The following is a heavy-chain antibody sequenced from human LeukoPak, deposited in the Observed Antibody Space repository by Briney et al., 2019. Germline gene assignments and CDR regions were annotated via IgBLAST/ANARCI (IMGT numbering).Heavy chain of an antibody. V-gene: IGHV4-39*01. CDR3: ARHTGTLLGRLDY. CDR2: VYYSGTT. CDR1: GGSISSSNYY. J-gene: IGHJ4*02. Sequence: PSETLSLTCTVSGGSISSSNYYWGWIRQAPGRGLEWIGSVYYSGTTYYNPSLKSRVTISVDTSKNQFSLKLSSVTAADTAVYYCARHTGTLLGRLDYWGQGTLVTVSS. D-gene: IGHD2-21*02.